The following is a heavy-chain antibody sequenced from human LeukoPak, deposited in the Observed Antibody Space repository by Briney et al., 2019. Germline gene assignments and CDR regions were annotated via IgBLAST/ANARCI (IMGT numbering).Heavy chain of an antibody. J-gene: IGHJ6*02. CDR2: ISAYNGNT. V-gene: IGHV1-18*01. Sequence: ASVKVSCKTSGYTFSSYGITWVRQAPGQGLEWMGWISAYNGNTNYAQKLQGRVTMTTDTSTSTAYMELRSLRSDDTAVYYCARGVDDFWSGYFYYYYGMDVWGQGTTVTVSS. CDR3: ARGVDDFWSGYFYYYYGMDV. CDR1: GYTFSSYG. D-gene: IGHD3-3*01.